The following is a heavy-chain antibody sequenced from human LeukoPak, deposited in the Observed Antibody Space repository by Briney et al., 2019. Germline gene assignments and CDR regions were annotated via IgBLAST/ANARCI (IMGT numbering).Heavy chain of an antibody. CDR3: ARDKDIVLVPVSFHY. CDR1: GFTFSSYS. V-gene: IGHV3-21*01. J-gene: IGHJ4*02. Sequence: PGGSLRLSCAASGFTFSSYSMNWVRQAPGKGLEWVSSISSSSSYIYYADSLKGRFIISRDNAKNSLYLQMHSLRADDTAVYYCARDKDIVLVPVSFHYWGQGTLVTVSS. CDR2: ISSSSSYI. D-gene: IGHD2-2*01.